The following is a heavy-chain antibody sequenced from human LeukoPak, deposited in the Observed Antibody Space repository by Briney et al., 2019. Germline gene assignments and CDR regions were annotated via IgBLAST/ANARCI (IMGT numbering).Heavy chain of an antibody. CDR1: GYSISSGYY. J-gene: IGHJ5*02. CDR2: ICHSGST. Sequence: SETLSLTCTVSGYSISSGYYWGWIRQPPGKGLEWIGSICHSGSTYYNPSLKSRVTISVDTSKNQFSLKLSSVTAADTAVYYCARGRSSSWSLAYNNWFDPWGQGTLVTVSS. CDR3: ARGRSSSWSLAYNNWFDP. D-gene: IGHD6-13*01. V-gene: IGHV4-38-2*02.